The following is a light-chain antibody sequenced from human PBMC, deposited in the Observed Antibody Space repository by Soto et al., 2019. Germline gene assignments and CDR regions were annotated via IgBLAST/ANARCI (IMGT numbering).Light chain of an antibody. CDR2: GAS. J-gene: IGKJ1*01. CDR3: QQYNNWPPWT. CDR1: QSVSSN. V-gene: IGKV3-15*01. Sequence: EIVMTQSPATLSVSPGERATLSCRASQSVSSNLAWYQQKPGQAPRLLIYGASTRATGIPATFSGSGSGTEFTLTISSLQSEDFAVYFCQQYNNWPPWTFGQGPKVEI.